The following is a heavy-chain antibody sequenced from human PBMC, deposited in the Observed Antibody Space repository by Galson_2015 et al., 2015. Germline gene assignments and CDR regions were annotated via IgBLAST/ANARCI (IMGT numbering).Heavy chain of an antibody. CDR2: IYSGGST. CDR3: ARVRIQLWSTLDY. Sequence: SLRLSCAASGFTVSSNYMSWVRQAPGKGLEWVSVIYSGGSTYYADSVKGRFTISRDNSKNTLYLQMNSLRAEDTAVYYCARVRIQLWSTLDYWGQGTLVTVSS. CDR1: GFTVSSNY. V-gene: IGHV3-66*02. D-gene: IGHD5-18*01. J-gene: IGHJ4*02.